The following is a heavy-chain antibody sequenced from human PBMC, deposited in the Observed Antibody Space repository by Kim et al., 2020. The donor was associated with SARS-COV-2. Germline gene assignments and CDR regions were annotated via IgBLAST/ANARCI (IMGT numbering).Heavy chain of an antibody. J-gene: IGHJ6*02. CDR2: IYYSGST. CDR3: ATSGGFTMVRGVIIGIDYGRDV. Sequence: SETLSLTCTVSGGSISSGGYYWSWIRQHPGKGLDWIGYIYYSGSTYYNPSLKSRVTISVDTSKNQFSLKLSSVTAADTAVYYCATSGGFTMVRGVIIGIDYGRDVCGQGNTVTVSS. V-gene: IGHV4-31*03. CDR1: GGSISSGGYY. D-gene: IGHD3-10*01.